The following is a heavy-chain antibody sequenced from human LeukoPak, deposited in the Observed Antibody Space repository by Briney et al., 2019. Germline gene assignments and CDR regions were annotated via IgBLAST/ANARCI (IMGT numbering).Heavy chain of an antibody. CDR3: ARDGNYYGSGSYTDY. CDR1: GYTFTGYY. CDR2: INPNSGDT. V-gene: IGHV1-2*02. J-gene: IGHJ4*02. Sequence: ASVKVSCKTSGYTFTGYYIHWVRLAPGQGLEWMGWINPNSGDTNYARRFQGRVTMTRDTSINTAYMEVSRLRSDDTAVYYCARDGNYYGSGSYTDYWGQGTLVTVSS. D-gene: IGHD3-10*01.